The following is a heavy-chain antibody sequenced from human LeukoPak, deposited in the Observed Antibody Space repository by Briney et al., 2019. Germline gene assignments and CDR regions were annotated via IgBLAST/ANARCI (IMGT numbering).Heavy chain of an antibody. V-gene: IGHV4-61*01. J-gene: IGHJ4*02. CDR2: IYYSGST. CDR3: ARAVAARRYFDY. Sequence: SETLSLTCTVSGGSGSSGSYYWSWIRQPPGKGLEWIGYIYYSGSTNYNPSLKSRVTISVDTSKNQFSLKLSSVTAADTAVYYCARAVAARRYFDYWGQGTLVTVSS. D-gene: IGHD6-19*01. CDR1: GGSGSSGSYY.